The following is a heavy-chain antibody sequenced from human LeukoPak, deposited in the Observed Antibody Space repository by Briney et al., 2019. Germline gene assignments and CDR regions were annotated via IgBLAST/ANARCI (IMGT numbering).Heavy chain of an antibody. J-gene: IGHJ3*02. Sequence: ASVKVSCKASGYSFTDYYMHWVRQAPGQGLEWMGWINPNSGGTNYAQKFQGRVTMTRDTSISTAYMELNRLRSDDTAFYYCARYIVSYPHDAFDIWGQGTMVTVSS. CDR1: GYSFTDYY. CDR3: ARYIVSYPHDAFDI. V-gene: IGHV1-2*02. D-gene: IGHD1-26*01. CDR2: INPNSGGT.